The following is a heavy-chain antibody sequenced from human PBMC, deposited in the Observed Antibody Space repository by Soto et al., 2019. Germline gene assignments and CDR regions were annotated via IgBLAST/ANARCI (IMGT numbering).Heavy chain of an antibody. Sequence: GGSLLISCAASVFTVSHNYMSRVRQAPGKGLEWVSAIYSDGRTYYADSVKCRFSISRDISKDTVYLQMDSLGSEDTAIYYCARDCCSGNHFAHWGQGTMVTVSS. D-gene: IGHD1-26*01. V-gene: IGHV3-53*01. CDR1: VFTVSHNY. CDR3: ARDCCSGNHFAH. CDR2: IYSDGRT. J-gene: IGHJ4*02.